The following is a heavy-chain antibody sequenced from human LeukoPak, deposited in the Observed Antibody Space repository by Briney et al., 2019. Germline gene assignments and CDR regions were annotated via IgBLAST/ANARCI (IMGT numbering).Heavy chain of an antibody. CDR3: AAGFYDSSGYYYLDY. CDR1: GGTFSSYA. D-gene: IGHD3-22*01. J-gene: IGHJ4*02. V-gene: IGHV1-69*13. CDR2: IIPIFGTA. Sequence: SVKVSCKASGGTFSSYAISWVRQAPGQGLEWMGGIIPIFGTANYAQKFQGRVTITADESTSTAYMELSSLRSEDTAVYYCAAGFYDSSGYYYLDYWGQGTLVTVSS.